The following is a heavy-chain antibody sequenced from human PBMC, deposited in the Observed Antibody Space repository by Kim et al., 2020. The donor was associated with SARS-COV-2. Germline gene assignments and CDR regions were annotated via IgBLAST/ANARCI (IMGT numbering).Heavy chain of an antibody. D-gene: IGHD6-6*01. V-gene: IGHV1-69*01. Sequence: FQGRVTITADESTSTAYMELSSLRSEDTAVYYCARERGDFYKQLASAFDIWGQGTMVTVSS. J-gene: IGHJ3*02. CDR3: ARERGDFYKQLASAFDI.